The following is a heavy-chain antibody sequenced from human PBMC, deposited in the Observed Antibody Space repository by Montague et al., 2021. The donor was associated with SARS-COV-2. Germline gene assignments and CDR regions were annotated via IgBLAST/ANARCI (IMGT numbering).Heavy chain of an antibody. Sequence: PALVKPTQTLTLTCTFSRFSLSTSGVGVGWIRQPPGKALEWLALIYWDDDNRYSPSLKSRLTISKDTSKNQVVLTMTNMDPVDTATYYCAHSPSDIFTGYPTDFDYWGQGTLVTVSS. CDR2: IYWDDDN. D-gene: IGHD3-9*01. CDR3: AHSPSDIFTGYPTDFDY. CDR1: RFSLSTSGVG. J-gene: IGHJ4*02. V-gene: IGHV2-5*02.